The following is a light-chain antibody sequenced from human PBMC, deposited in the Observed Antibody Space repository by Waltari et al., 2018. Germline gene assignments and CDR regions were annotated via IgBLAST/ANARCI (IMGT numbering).Light chain of an antibody. V-gene: IGKV3-20*01. CDR1: QSVNSNY. CDR3: QKYGKSWGYT. CDR2: GAS. Sequence: EIVFTQSPFTLSLSPVERATLSCLSSQSVNSNYLVCYQQKPGQAPRLLIYGASSRATDIPDRFSGSGYGTDFSLTIRRMEPEDFAVYYCQKYGKSWGYTFGQGTKLEI. J-gene: IGKJ2*01.